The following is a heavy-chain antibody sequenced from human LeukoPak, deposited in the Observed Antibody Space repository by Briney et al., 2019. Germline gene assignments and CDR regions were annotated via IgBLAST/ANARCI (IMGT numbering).Heavy chain of an antibody. V-gene: IGHV3-9*01. CDR3: AKDVIAAVTVTRGRGPPDWYFDL. CDR1: GFTFDDYA. CDR2: ISWNSGSI. J-gene: IGHJ2*01. D-gene: IGHD6-25*01. Sequence: GGSLRLSCAASGFTFDDYAMHWVRQAPGKGLEWVSGISWNSGSIGYADSVKGRFTISRDNAKNSLYLQMNSLRAEDTALYYCAKDVIAAVTVTRGRGPPDWYFDLWGRGTLVTVSS.